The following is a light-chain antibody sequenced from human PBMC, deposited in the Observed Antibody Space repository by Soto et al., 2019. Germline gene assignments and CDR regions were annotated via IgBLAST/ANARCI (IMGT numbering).Light chain of an antibody. Sequence: QSVLTHPPSASGSPGQSVTISCTGNSRDIGAYNYVSWYQQHPGKAPKLMIHEVSKRPSGVPDRFSSSKSGNRASLTVSGLQAEDEADYYCSSYAGSNDRWVFGGGTQLTVL. CDR1: SRDIGAYNY. J-gene: IGLJ3*02. CDR2: EVS. CDR3: SSYAGSNDRWV. V-gene: IGLV2-8*01.